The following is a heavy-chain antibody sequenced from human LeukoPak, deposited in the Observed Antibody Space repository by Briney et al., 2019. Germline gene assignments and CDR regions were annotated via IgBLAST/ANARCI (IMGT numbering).Heavy chain of an antibody. J-gene: IGHJ4*02. V-gene: IGHV3-7*03. CDR2: IKQDGSEK. Sequence: GGSLRLSCAASGFSFSSYAMSWVRQAPGKGLEWVANIKQDGSEKYYVDSVKGRFTISRDNAKNSLYLQMNSLRAEDTAVYYCAKDPFFDYWGQGTLVTVSS. CDR3: AKDPFFDY. CDR1: GFSFSSYA.